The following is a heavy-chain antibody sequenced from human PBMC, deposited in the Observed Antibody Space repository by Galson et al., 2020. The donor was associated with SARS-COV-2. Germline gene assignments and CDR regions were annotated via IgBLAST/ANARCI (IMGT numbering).Heavy chain of an antibody. CDR3: ARDGQLSSGWAFDS. CDR1: GFTFSNHA. V-gene: IGHV3-33*01. CDR2: IFYDGSDK. Sequence: SCEASGFTFSNHAMHWVRQAPGKGLEWVAQIFYDGSDKYYGDSVKGRFTISRDSSKNTVYLQMNNLRADDTAVYYCARDGQLSSGWAFDSWGQGTLVTVSS. D-gene: IGHD6-19*01. J-gene: IGHJ4*02.